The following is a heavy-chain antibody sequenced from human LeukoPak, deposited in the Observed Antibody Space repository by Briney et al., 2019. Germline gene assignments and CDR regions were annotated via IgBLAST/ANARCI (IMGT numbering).Heavy chain of an antibody. Sequence: GGPLRLSCAASGFTFSSHWMSWVREAPGKGLEWVANIKQDGSEQYYVDSVKGRFTISRDNAKNSLYLQMSSLRADDTAVYYCARDRLLYYYDSGPTGHFQHWGQGTLVTV. CDR1: GFTFSSHW. CDR2: IKQDGSEQ. CDR3: ARDRLLYYYDSGPTGHFQH. J-gene: IGHJ1*01. D-gene: IGHD3-22*01. V-gene: IGHV3-7*01.